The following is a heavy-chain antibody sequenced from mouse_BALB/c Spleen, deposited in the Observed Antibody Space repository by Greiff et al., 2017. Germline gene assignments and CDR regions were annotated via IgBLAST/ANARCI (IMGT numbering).Heavy chain of an antibody. CDR1: GFTFSSYA. CDR3: ARGWDGYAMDY. Sequence: EVKLMESGGGLVKPGGSLKLSCAASGFTFSSYAMSWVRQSPEKRLEWVAEISSGGSYTYYPDTVTGRFTISRDNAKNTLYLEMSSLRSEDTAMYYCARGWDGYAMDYWGQGTSVTVSS. CDR2: ISSGGSYT. V-gene: IGHV5-9-4*01. D-gene: IGHD4-1*01. J-gene: IGHJ4*01.